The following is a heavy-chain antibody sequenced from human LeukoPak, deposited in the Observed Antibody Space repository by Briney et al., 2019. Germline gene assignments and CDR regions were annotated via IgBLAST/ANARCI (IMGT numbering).Heavy chain of an antibody. CDR3: AKGYKWLDYFDY. J-gene: IGHJ4*02. CDR1: GFTFSSYP. CDR2: MSGSGGST. Sequence: GGSLRLSCSASGFTFSSYPMSWVRQARGKGLEWVSAMSGSGGSTYDADAVKGQCTISRDNSKNTLYLQMNSLRAKDTAVYYCAKGYKWLDYFDYWGQGTLVTVSS. D-gene: IGHD6-19*01. V-gene: IGHV3-23*01.